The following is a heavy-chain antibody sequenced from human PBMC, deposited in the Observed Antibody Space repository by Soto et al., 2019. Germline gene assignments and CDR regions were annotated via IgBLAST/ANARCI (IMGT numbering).Heavy chain of an antibody. CDR3: ARENGVAVATILYYFDY. CDR1: GGTFKNNG. D-gene: IGHD5-12*01. CDR2: IIPVFGTT. V-gene: IGHV1-69*13. Sequence: SVKVSCKAPGGTFKNNGISCVLQSPVHWLEWMGGIIPVFGTTNYAQKFQGRLTITADDFTSTVYMELSRLRYEDTAVYYCARENGVAVATILYYFDYWGPGTLVTVSS. J-gene: IGHJ4*02.